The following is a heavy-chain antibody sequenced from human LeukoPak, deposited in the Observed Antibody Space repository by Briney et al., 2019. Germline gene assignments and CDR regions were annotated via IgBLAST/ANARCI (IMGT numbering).Heavy chain of an antibody. Sequence: GRSLRLSCAASGFTFSSYGMHWVRQAPGKGLEWVAVISYDGSNKYHADPVKGRFTISRDNSKNTLYLQMNSLRAEDTAVYYCAKDPGSLWGQGTLVTVSS. CDR2: ISYDGSNK. D-gene: IGHD3-10*01. CDR3: AKDPGSL. V-gene: IGHV3-30*18. J-gene: IGHJ4*02. CDR1: GFTFSSYG.